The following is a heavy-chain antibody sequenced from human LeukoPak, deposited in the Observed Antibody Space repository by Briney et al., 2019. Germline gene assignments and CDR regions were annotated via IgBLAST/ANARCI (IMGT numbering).Heavy chain of an antibody. CDR3: ATDLHSGYCTATSCANY. CDR1: GFTFISSW. Sequence: GGSLRLSCAASGFTFISSWMTWVRQAPGKGLEWVGRIRSTPDGGATDYAAPVKGRFTISRDDSKNTLYLQMSSLRTEDTAVYYCATDLHSGYCTATSCANYWGQGTLVTVSS. D-gene: IGHD2-2*03. J-gene: IGHJ4*02. CDR2: IRSTPDGGAT. V-gene: IGHV3-15*01.